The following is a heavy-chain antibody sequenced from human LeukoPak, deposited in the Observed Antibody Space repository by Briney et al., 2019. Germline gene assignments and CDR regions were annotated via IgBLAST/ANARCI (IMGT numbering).Heavy chain of an antibody. J-gene: IGHJ6*02. V-gene: IGHV4-61*01. CDR1: GGSVSSGSYY. CDR2: IYYSGST. CDR3: ARTTRITIFGVVIITYGMDV. Sequence: SETLSLTCTVSGGSVSSGSYYWSWIRQPPGKGLEWIGYIYYSGSTNYNPSLKSRVTISVDTSKNQFSLKLSSVTAADTAVYYCARTTRITIFGVVIITYGMDVWGQGTTVTVSS. D-gene: IGHD3-3*01.